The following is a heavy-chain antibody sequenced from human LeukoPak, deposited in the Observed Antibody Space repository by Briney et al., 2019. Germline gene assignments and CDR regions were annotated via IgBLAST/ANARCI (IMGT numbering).Heavy chain of an antibody. J-gene: IGHJ4*02. CDR1: GGTFSSYA. Sequence: SVKVSCKASGGTFSSYAISRVRQAPGQRLEWMGRIIPILGIANYAQKFQGRVTITADKSTSTAYMELSSLRSEDTAVYYCARDLSGPLDYWGQGTLVTVSS. CDR2: IIPILGIA. D-gene: IGHD3-3*01. V-gene: IGHV1-69*04. CDR3: ARDLSGPLDY.